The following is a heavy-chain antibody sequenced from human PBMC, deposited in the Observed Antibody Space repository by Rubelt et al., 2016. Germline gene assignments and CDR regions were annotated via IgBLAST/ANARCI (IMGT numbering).Heavy chain of an antibody. D-gene: IGHD2-21*01. CDR2: ISAYNGNT. V-gene: IGHV1-18*01. CDR1: PFPSYG. Sequence: PFPSYGITWVRQAPGQGLEWMGWISAYNGNTNYAQKLQGRVTITSDKATNTVYRELSSLRSEDTAMYYCARGVELNTKGLPVDYWGQGTLVTVSS. J-gene: IGHJ4*02. CDR3: ARGVELNTKGLPVDY.